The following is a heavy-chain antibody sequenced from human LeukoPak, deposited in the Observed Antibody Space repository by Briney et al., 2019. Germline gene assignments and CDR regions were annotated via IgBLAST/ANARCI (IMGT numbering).Heavy chain of an antibody. CDR2: ISGSGGST. V-gene: IGHV3-23*01. D-gene: IGHD6-6*01. CDR1: GFTFSSYA. J-gene: IGHJ4*02. CDR3: AKSEYSSRGTDDY. Sequence: GGSLRLSCAASGFTFSSYAMSWVRQAPGKGLEWVSAISGSGGSTYYADSVKGRFTISRDNPKNTLYLQMNSLRAEDTAVYYCAKSEYSSRGTDDYWGQGTLVTVSS.